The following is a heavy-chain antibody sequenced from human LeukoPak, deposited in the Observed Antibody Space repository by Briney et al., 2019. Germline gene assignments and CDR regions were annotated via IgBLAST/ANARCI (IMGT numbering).Heavy chain of an antibody. D-gene: IGHD6-6*01. CDR3: ARGIRGLKGRGSIAARSFDY. Sequence: SETLSLTCNFSVGSFRGYYWSWIRQPPGKGLEWIGYIYSSWSTNYSPSLKSRVTMSVDTSKNPFSLKLSSVNAADTAVYYCARGIRGLKGRGSIAARSFDYWGQGTLVTVSS. CDR1: VGSFRGYY. CDR2: IYSSWST. J-gene: IGHJ4*02. V-gene: IGHV4-59*12.